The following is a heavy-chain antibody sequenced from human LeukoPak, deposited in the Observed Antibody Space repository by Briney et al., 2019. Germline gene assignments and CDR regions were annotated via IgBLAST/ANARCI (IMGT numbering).Heavy chain of an antibody. CDR1: GGSMNDYY. Sequence: SETLSLTCTVSGGSMNDYYWSWIRQAPGKGLEWIGYISDSGSTNYNPSLRSRVTISVDTSKNQFSLKLSSVTAADTAVYYCARGIWGSSPAAFNYYYGMDVWGQGTTVTVSS. J-gene: IGHJ6*02. CDR3: ARGIWGSSPAAFNYYYGMDV. V-gene: IGHV4-59*08. D-gene: IGHD2-2*01. CDR2: ISDSGST.